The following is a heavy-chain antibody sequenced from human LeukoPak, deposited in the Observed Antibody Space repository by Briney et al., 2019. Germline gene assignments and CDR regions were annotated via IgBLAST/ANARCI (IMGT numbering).Heavy chain of an antibody. Sequence: ASVHVSCKASGYTFTSYDINWVRQATGKELEGMGWMNPNSGNTGYAQKFPGRVTITRNTSISTAYMELSSLRSEDTAVYYCARGRGGGATSRDDYWGQGTLVTVSS. CDR3: ARGRGGGATSRDDY. CDR2: MNPNSGNT. D-gene: IGHD1-26*01. V-gene: IGHV1-8*03. J-gene: IGHJ4*02. CDR1: GYTFTSYD.